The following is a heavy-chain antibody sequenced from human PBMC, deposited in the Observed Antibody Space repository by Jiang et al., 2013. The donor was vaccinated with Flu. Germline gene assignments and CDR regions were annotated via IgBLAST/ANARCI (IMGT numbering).Heavy chain of an antibody. V-gene: IGHV3-23*01. D-gene: IGHD3-10*01. Sequence: VQLLESGGGLVKPGGSLRLSCAASGFTFSSYSMNWVRQAPGKGLEWVSAISGSGGSTYYADSVKGRFTISRDNSKNTLYLQMNSLRAEDTAVYYCAKRASIWFGERTFDYWGQGTLVTVSS. J-gene: IGHJ4*02. CDR1: GFTFSSYS. CDR2: ISGSGGST. CDR3: AKRASIWFGERTFDY.